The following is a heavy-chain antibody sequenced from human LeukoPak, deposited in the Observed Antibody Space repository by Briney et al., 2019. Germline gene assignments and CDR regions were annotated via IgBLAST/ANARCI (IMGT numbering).Heavy chain of an antibody. CDR3: ARDQRTVYSSLGY. D-gene: IGHD2-21*01. Sequence: GGSLRLSCAASGFTFSSYSMNWVRQAPGKGLEWVSSISSSSSYIYYADSVKGRFTISRDNAKNPLYLQRNSLRAEDTAVYYCARDQRTVYSSLGYWGQGTLVTVSS. V-gene: IGHV3-21*01. CDR2: ISSSSSYI. J-gene: IGHJ4*02. CDR1: GFTFSSYS.